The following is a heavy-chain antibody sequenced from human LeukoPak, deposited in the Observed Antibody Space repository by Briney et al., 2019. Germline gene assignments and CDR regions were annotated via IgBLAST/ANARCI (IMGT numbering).Heavy chain of an antibody. D-gene: IGHD2-21*02. CDR2: VFYSGGT. Sequence: SSQTLSLTCTVSGGSISSGGYFWSWIRQPPGKGLEWIGYVFYSGGTLYNPSLESRVTISVDTSKTHFSLELTSVTAADTAVYYCARHMSVTYDAFDLWGRGTMVTVSS. V-gene: IGHV4-61*03. CDR3: ARHMSVTYDAFDL. CDR1: GGSISSGGYF. J-gene: IGHJ3*01.